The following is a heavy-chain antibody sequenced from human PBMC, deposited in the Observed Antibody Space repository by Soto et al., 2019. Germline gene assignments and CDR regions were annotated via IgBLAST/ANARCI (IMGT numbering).Heavy chain of an antibody. V-gene: IGHV1-69*13. CDR1: GGTFSSYA. D-gene: IGHD6-13*01. CDR3: ARNLGFTEVAAAVRSQYSFFDP. Sequence: ASVKVSCKASGGTFSSYAISWLRQAPGQGLEWMGGIIPIFGTANYAQKFQGRVTITADESTSTAYMELSSLRSEDTAVYYCARNLGFTEVAAAVRSQYSFFDPWGQGTPVTVFS. J-gene: IGHJ5*02. CDR2: IIPIFGTA.